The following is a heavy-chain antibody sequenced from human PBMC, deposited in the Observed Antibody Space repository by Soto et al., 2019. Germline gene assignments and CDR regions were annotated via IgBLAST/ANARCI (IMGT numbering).Heavy chain of an antibody. V-gene: IGHV4-30-4*01. CDR3: ASWGGGYRMRGAFDI. J-gene: IGHJ3*02. Sequence: SETLSLTCTVSGGSISSGDYYWSWIRQPPGKGLEWIGYIYYSGSTYYNPSLKSRVTISVDTSKNQFSLKLSSVTAADTAVYYCASWGGGYRMRGAFDIWGQGTMVTVSS. CDR2: IYYSGST. D-gene: IGHD2-21*01. CDR1: GGSISSGDYY.